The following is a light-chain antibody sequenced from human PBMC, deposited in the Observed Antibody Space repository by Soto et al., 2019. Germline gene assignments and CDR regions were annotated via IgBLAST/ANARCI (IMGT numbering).Light chain of an antibody. V-gene: IGKV3-20*01. CDR1: QNFGSTY. CDR3: QQYNSYSWT. Sequence: EVVLAQSPDTLSLSPGERATLSCSASQNFGSTYLAWYQQKRGQAPRFLIYGASNRATGIPARFSGSGSGTEFTLTISSLQPDDFATYYCQQYNSYSWTFGQGTKVDNK. J-gene: IGKJ1*01. CDR2: GAS.